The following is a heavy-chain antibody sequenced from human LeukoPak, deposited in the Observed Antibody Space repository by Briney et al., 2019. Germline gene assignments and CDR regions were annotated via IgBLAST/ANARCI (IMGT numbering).Heavy chain of an antibody. J-gene: IGHJ4*02. CDR3: AKSRNYYDSSGYPALDY. CDR2: INSDGSST. CDR1: RFTFSTYW. V-gene: IGHV3-74*01. D-gene: IGHD3-22*01. Sequence: PGGSLRLSCAASRFTFSTYWMHWVRQAPGKGLVWVSRINSDGSSTGYADSVKGRFTISRDNAKNTLYLQMNSLRAEDTAVYYCAKSRNYYDSSGYPALDYWGQGTLVTVSS.